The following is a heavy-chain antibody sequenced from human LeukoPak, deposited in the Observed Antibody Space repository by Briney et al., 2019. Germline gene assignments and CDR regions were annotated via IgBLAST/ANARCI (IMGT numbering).Heavy chain of an antibody. CDR3: ARVRYSGYDLVY. CDR2: INPNSGGT. Sequence: ASVKVSCKASGYTFTGYYMHWVRQAPRQGLEWMGWINPNSGGTNYAQDFHGRVTMTRDTSISTAYMELSRLRSDDTAVYYCARVRYSGYDLVYWGQGTLVTVSS. D-gene: IGHD5-12*01. V-gene: IGHV1-2*02. CDR1: GYTFTGYY. J-gene: IGHJ4*02.